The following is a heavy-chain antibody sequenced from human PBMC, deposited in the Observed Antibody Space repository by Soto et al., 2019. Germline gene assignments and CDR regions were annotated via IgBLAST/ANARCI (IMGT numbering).Heavy chain of an antibody. Sequence: GGSLRLSCAASGFTFSSYGMHWVRQAPGKGLEWVAVISYDGSNKYYADSVKGRFTISRDNSKNTLYLHMNSLRAEDTAVYYFARASWARDVWGKGTTVTVS. D-gene: IGHD1-26*01. V-gene: IGHV3-30*03. CDR2: ISYDGSNK. J-gene: IGHJ6*03. CDR3: ARASWARDV. CDR1: GFTFSSYG.